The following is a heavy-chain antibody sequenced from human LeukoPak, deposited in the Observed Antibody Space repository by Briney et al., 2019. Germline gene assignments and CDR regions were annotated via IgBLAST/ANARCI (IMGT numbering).Heavy chain of an antibody. D-gene: IGHD6-13*01. V-gene: IGHV4-4*07. CDR3: ARDAPLVYSSSWYFDY. CDR2: IYTSGST. Sequence: SETLSLTCTVSGGSISSYYWSWIRQPAGKGLEWIGRIYTSGSTNYNPSLKSRVTMSVDTSKNQFSLKLSSVTAADTAVYYCARDAPLVYSSSWYFDYWGQGTLVTVSS. J-gene: IGHJ4*02. CDR1: GGSISSYY.